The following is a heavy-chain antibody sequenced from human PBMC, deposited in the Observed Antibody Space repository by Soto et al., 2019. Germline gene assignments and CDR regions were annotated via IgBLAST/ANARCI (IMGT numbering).Heavy chain of an antibody. V-gene: IGHV1-3*01. CDR2: IHAGNGYT. CDR3: ASLQYSGNDLKLAFEI. J-gene: IGHJ3*02. CDR1: GYTFTLYT. Sequence: QVQLVQSGAQVKKPGASVKVSCKASGYTFTLYTIHWVRQAPGQRLEWMGWIHAGNGYTKYSQNFQGRVTITRDTSASTGYMEMSSLTSEDTGVFYCASLQYSGNDLKLAFEIWGQGTTVTVSS. D-gene: IGHD5-12*01.